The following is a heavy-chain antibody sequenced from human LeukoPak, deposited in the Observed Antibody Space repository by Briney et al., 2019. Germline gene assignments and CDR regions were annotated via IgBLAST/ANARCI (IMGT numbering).Heavy chain of an antibody. CDR2: ISYDGSDK. V-gene: IGHV3-30*04. D-gene: IGHD3-22*01. J-gene: IGHJ4*02. Sequence: PGGSLRLSCAASGFTFSSYAMHWVRQAPGKGLEWLAVISYDGSDKYYADSVKGRFTISRDNSKNTLYLQLNSLRAEDTAVYYCARDFIEYYYDSSGYSLDYWGQGTLVTVSS. CDR1: GFTFSSYA. CDR3: ARDFIEYYYDSSGYSLDY.